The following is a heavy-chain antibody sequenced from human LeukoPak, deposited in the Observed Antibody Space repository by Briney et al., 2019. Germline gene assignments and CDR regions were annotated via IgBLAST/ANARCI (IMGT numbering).Heavy chain of an antibody. CDR3: AKGWNDYFDI. D-gene: IGHD1-1*01. J-gene: IGHJ3*02. V-gene: IGHV3-7*03. Sequence: GGSLRLSCAASGFNFYNFWMTWVRQAPGKGLEWVANIKQNGMDTYYVDSVKGRFTISRDNTKNLLDLQMSSLRVEDTAVYYCAKGWNDYFDIWGQGTMVTVSS. CDR1: GFNFYNFW. CDR2: IKQNGMDT.